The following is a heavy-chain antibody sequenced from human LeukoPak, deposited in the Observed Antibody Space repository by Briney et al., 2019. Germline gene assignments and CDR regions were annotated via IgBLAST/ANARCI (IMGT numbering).Heavy chain of an antibody. CDR1: GFTFGDYA. D-gene: IGHD3-10*01. CDR2: IRSKAYGGTT. CDR3: TRVAGGYYGSGSTT. V-gene: IGHV3-49*04. J-gene: IGHJ4*02. Sequence: GGSLRLSCTASGFTFGDYAMSWVRQAPGKGLEWVGFIRSKAYGGTTEYAASVKGRFTISRDDSKSIAYLQMNSLKTEDTAVYYCTRVAGGYYGSGSTTWGQGTLVTVS.